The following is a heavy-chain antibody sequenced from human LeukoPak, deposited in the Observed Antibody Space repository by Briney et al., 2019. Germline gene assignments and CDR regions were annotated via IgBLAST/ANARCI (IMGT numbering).Heavy chain of an antibody. CDR2: INHIGST. D-gene: IGHD6-19*01. Sequence: SETLSLTCAVYGGSFSGYYWSWIRQPPGKGLEWIGEINHIGSTNYNPSLKSRVTISVDTSKNQFSLKLSSVTAADTAVYYCAILGIAVALDYWGQGTLVTVSS. V-gene: IGHV4-34*01. CDR1: GGSFSGYY. J-gene: IGHJ4*02. CDR3: AILGIAVALDY.